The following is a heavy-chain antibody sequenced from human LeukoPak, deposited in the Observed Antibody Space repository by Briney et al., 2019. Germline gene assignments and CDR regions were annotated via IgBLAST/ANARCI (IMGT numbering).Heavy chain of an antibody. D-gene: IGHD3-10*01. CDR3: ARGAMVRGLMTPYYFDY. CDR1: GGSISSGGYS. CDR2: VSHSGST. J-gene: IGHJ4*02. Sequence: SETLSLTCAVSGGSISSGGYSWSWIRQPPRKGLEWIGYVSHSGSTSYNPSLKSRVTMSVDRSKNQFSLRLSSVTAADTAVYYCARGAMVRGLMTPYYFDYWGQGTLVTVSS. V-gene: IGHV4-30-2*01.